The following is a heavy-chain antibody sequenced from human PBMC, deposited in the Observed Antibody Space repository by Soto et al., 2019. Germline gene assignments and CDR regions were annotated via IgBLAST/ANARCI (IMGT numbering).Heavy chain of an antibody. J-gene: IGHJ4*02. V-gene: IGHV3-33*01. CDR1: GFTFGIYG. CDR3: ARDRDIRYYFDY. D-gene: IGHD2-15*01. CDR2: IWHDGSNK. Sequence: QVQLVESGGGVVQPGRSLRLSCAASGFTFGIYGMHWVRQAPGKGLEWVAIIWHDGSNKYYADSVKGRFTISRDNSKNTLYLQMTSLRVEDTAVYYCARDRDIRYYFDYWGQGTLVTVSS.